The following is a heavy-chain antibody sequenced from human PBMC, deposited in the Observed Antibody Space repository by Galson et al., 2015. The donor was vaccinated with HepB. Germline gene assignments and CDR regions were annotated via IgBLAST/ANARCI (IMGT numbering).Heavy chain of an antibody. Sequence: SLRLSCAASGFTFSSYWMHWVRQAPGKGLVWVSRINGDGSGTRFADSVKGRFTISRDNAKNTLYLQMNSLRAEDTAVYYCARYTGHSFDIWGQGTLVTVSS. CDR2: INGDGSGT. J-gene: IGHJ4*02. V-gene: IGHV3-74*01. CDR3: ARYTGHSFDI. CDR1: GFTFSSYW.